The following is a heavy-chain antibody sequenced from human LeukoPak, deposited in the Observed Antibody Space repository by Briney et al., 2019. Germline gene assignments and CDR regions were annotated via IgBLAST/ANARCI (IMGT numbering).Heavy chain of an antibody. CDR2: IIPIFSTA. V-gene: IGHV1-69*13. J-gene: IGHJ4*02. D-gene: IGHD1-1*01. CDR3: ARAESSGPERLVLVHFDY. Sequence: SVKVSCKASGGTFSSYAISWVRQAPGQGLEWMGGIIPIFSTANYAQKFQGRVTITADESTSTAYMELSSLRSEDTAVYYCARAESSGPERLVLVHFDYWGQGTLVTVSS. CDR1: GGTFSSYA.